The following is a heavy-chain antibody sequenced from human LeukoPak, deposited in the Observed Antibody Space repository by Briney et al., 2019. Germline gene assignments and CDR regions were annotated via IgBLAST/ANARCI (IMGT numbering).Heavy chain of an antibody. D-gene: IGHD3-22*01. CDR1: GFTFSSYA. V-gene: IGHV3-23*01. Sequence: GGSLRLSCAASGFTFSSYAMSWVRQAPGKGLEWVSAISGSGGSTYYADSVKGRFTISRDNSKNTLYLQMNSLRAEDTAVYYCAKTGSYYYDSSGYSDYWGQGTLVTVSS. J-gene: IGHJ4*02. CDR3: AKTGSYYYDSSGYSDY. CDR2: ISGSGGST.